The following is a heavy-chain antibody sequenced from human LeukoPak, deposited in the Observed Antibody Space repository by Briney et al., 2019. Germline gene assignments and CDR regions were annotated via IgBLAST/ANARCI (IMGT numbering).Heavy chain of an antibody. CDR1: GYTFTGYY. Sequence: ASVRVPCKASGYTFTGYYMHWVRQAPGQGLEWLGRINPNTGGSDYAQKFQGRVTMTSDTSTSTAYMELSRLNSDDTAVYYCATLVSGIDYWGQGTLVTVSS. J-gene: IGHJ4*02. CDR2: INPNTGGS. CDR3: ATLVSGIDY. V-gene: IGHV1-2*06. D-gene: IGHD1-26*01.